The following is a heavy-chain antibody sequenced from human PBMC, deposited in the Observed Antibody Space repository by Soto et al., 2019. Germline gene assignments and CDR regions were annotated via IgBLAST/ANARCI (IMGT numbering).Heavy chain of an antibody. V-gene: IGHV3-72*01. J-gene: IGHJ4*02. CDR1: GFTFSDHY. CDR3: TRVGCSGGSCYSLDS. D-gene: IGHD2-15*01. Sequence: EVQLVESGGGLVQPGGSLRLSCAASGFTFSDHYMDWVRQAPGQGLEWVGRIRKEDNSYTTECAASVKGRFTISRDDSKNSLYLQMNSLITEDTAVYYCTRVGCSGGSCYSLDSWGQGTLVTVSS. CDR2: IRKEDNSYTT.